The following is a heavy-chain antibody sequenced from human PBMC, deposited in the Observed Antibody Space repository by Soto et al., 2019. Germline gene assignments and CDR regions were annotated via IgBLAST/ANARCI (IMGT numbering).Heavy chain of an antibody. CDR1: GFTFSSYA. J-gene: IGHJ4*02. V-gene: IGHV3-30-3*01. D-gene: IGHD3-22*01. CDR2: ISYDGSNK. Sequence: PGGSLRLSCAASGFTFSSYAMHWVRQAPGKGLEWVAVISYDGSNKYYADSVKGRFTISRDNPKNTLYLQMNSLRAEDTAVYYCARDRTMIVVVITYYFDYWGQGTLVTVSS. CDR3: ARDRTMIVVVITYYFDY.